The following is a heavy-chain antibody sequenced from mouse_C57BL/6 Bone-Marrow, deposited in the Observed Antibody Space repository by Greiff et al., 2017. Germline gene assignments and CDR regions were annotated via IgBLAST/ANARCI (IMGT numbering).Heavy chain of an antibody. J-gene: IGHJ3*01. CDR2: IDPSDSET. CDR3: ARGGYYVTLFAY. V-gene: IGHV1-52*01. CDR1: GYTFTSYW. D-gene: IGHD2-3*01. Sequence: QVQLQQPGAELVRPGSSVKLSCKASGYTFTSYWMHWVKQRPIQGLEWIGNIDPSDSETHYNQKFKDKATLTVDKSSSTAYLQLSSLTSEESAVYYCARGGYYVTLFAYWGQGTLVTVSA.